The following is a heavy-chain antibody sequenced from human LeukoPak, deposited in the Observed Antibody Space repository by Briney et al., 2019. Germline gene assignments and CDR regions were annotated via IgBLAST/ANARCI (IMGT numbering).Heavy chain of an antibody. CDR2: MQYDGSKK. D-gene: IGHD6-13*01. J-gene: IGHJ4*02. CDR1: GFPFSSYG. V-gene: IGHV3-30*02. Sequence: GGSLRLSCTASGFPFSSYGMNWVRQAPGKGLEWVAFMQYDGSKKFYADSVKGRFTIARDNSKNTLYLQMNSLRGEDTAVYYCAKTYSGSWYGSPKPYFDYWGQGTLVTVSS. CDR3: AKTYSGSWYGSPKPYFDY.